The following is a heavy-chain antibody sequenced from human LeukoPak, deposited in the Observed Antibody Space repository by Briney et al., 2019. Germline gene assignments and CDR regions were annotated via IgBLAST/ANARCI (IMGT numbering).Heavy chain of an antibody. Sequence: PSETLSLTCTVSGGSISSGGYYWSWIRQHPGKGLEWIGYIYYSGSTYYNPSLKSRVTISVDTSKNQFSLKLSSVTAADTAVYYCARGIAVAGTPYPYFDYWGQGTLVTVSS. CDR1: GGSISSGGYY. V-gene: IGHV4-61*08. J-gene: IGHJ4*02. D-gene: IGHD6-19*01. CDR3: ARGIAVAGTPYPYFDY. CDR2: IYYSGST.